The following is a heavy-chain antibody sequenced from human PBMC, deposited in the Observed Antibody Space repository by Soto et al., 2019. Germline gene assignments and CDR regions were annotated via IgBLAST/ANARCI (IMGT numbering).Heavy chain of an antibody. Sequence: GASVKVSCKASGYTFTSYAMHWVRQAPGQRLEWMGWINAGNGNTKYSQKFQGRVTITRDTSASTAYMELSSLRSEDTAVYYCARAGPVWCTNGVCYSSYYYMDVWGKGTTVTVSS. V-gene: IGHV1-3*01. CDR2: INAGNGNT. D-gene: IGHD2-8*01. CDR1: GYTFTSYA. CDR3: ARAGPVWCTNGVCYSSYYYMDV. J-gene: IGHJ6*03.